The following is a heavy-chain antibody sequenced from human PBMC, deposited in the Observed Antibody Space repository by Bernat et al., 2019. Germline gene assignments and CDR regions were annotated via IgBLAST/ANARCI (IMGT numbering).Heavy chain of an antibody. J-gene: IGHJ4*02. V-gene: IGHV3-23*01. Sequence: EVQLLESGGGLVQPGGSLRLSCAASGFTFSSYAMSWVRQAPGKGLEWVSAISGSGGSTYYADSVKGRFTISRDNSKNTLYLQMNSLRAEDTAVYYCAGSSYDSRGDYDVFDYWGQGTLVTVSS. CDR3: AGSSYDSRGDYDVFDY. CDR2: ISGSGGST. CDR1: GFTFSSYA. D-gene: IGHD3-22*01.